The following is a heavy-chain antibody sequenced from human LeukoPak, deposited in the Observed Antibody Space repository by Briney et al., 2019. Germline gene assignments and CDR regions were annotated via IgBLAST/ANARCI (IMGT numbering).Heavy chain of an antibody. Sequence: GGSLRLSCAASGFTFSSYAMSWVRQAPGKGLEWVSAISGSGGSTYYADSVKGRFTISRDNSKSTLYLQMNSLRDEDTALYYCAKYGSGTYYNGLHWGQGTLVTVSS. CDR1: GFTFSSYA. CDR3: AKYGSGTYYNGLH. D-gene: IGHD3-10*01. CDR2: ISGSGGST. V-gene: IGHV3-23*01. J-gene: IGHJ4*02.